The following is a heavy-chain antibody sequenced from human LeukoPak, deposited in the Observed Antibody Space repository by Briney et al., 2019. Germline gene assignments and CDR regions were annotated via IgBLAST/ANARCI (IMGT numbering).Heavy chain of an antibody. CDR1: GFTFSSYE. D-gene: IGHD3-22*01. Sequence: GGSLRLSCAASGFTFSSYEMNWVRQAPGKGLEWVSYISSSGGTIYYADSVKGRFTISRDNAKNSLYLQMNSLRAEDTAVYYCVRNYDSSVCWFDPWGQGTLVTVSS. CDR3: VRNYDSSVCWFDP. CDR2: ISSSGGTI. V-gene: IGHV3-48*03. J-gene: IGHJ5*02.